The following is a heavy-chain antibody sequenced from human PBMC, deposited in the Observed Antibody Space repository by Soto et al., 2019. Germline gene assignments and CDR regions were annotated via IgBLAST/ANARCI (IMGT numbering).Heavy chain of an antibody. D-gene: IGHD2-21*02. CDR2: INHSGST. V-gene: IGHV4-34*01. CDR1: GGSFSGYY. Sequence: SETLSLTCGVYGGSFSGYYWSWIRQPPGKGLEWIGEINHSGSTNYNPSLKSRVTISVDTSKNQFSLKLGSVTAADTAVYYCASVSTAKYPYDFWGQGTLVTVSS. J-gene: IGHJ4*02. CDR3: ASVSTAKYPYDF.